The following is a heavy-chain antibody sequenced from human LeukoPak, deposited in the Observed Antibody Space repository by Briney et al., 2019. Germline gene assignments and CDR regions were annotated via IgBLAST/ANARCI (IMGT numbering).Heavy chain of an antibody. V-gene: IGHV3-9*01. Sequence: GRSLRLSCAASGFTFDDYAMHWVRQAPGKGLEWVSGISWNSGSIGYADSVKGRFTISRDNAKNSLYLRMNSLRAEDTALYYCAKDIGMDYYDSSGYSNYFDYWGQGTLVTVSS. J-gene: IGHJ4*02. D-gene: IGHD3-22*01. CDR2: ISWNSGSI. CDR1: GFTFDDYA. CDR3: AKDIGMDYYDSSGYSNYFDY.